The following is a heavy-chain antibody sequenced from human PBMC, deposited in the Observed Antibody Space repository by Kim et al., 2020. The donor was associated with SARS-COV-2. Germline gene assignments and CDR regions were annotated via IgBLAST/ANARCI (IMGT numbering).Heavy chain of an antibody. Sequence: GGSLRLSCAASGITVSGNYMTWVRQAPGKGLEWVSVMYGDGTSDYADSVKGRFSISRDTSRNTVYLQMNSVSAEDTAVYYCATRSSGWKSWYFVLWGRGTLVTVSS. V-gene: IGHV3-66*02. J-gene: IGHJ2*01. CDR2: MYGDGTS. D-gene: IGHD6-19*01. CDR3: ATRSSGWKSWYFVL. CDR1: GITVSGNY.